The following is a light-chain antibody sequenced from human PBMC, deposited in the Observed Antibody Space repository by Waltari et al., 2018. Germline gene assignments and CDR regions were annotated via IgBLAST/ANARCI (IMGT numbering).Light chain of an antibody. J-gene: IGKJ4*01. CDR2: GAS. V-gene: IGKV3-15*01. Sequence: EVVMTQSPATLSVSPVERVTLSCKASQSIDNNLAWYQQKPGQAPRLLIYGASTRAPGVPARFSGSGSGTEFTLTISSLQSEDCAVFYCQQYNRWPPLTFGGGTKVEIK. CDR1: QSIDNN. CDR3: QQYNRWPPLT.